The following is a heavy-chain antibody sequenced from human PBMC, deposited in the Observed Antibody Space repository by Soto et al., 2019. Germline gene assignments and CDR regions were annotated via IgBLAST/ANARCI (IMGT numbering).Heavy chain of an antibody. CDR1: GFTFSTYA. CDR3: AKAGKTYSSPLGPFDY. CDR2: IDNSGGIT. V-gene: IGHV3-23*05. D-gene: IGHD6-13*01. J-gene: IGHJ4*02. Sequence: GWSLRLSCAASGFTFSTYAMSWVRQAPGKGLEWVSTIDNSGGITYYADSVKGRFTISRDNSKNTLYLQMNSLRAEDTAVYYCAKAGKTYSSPLGPFDYWGQGTLVTVSS.